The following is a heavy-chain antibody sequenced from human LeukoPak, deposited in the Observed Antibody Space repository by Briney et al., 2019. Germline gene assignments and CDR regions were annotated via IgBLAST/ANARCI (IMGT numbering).Heavy chain of an antibody. CDR3: ARDGSGYDFWSGYYSYYYYYMDV. V-gene: IGHV4-4*07. Sequence: PSETLSLTCTVSGGSMNNYYWSWIRQPAGKGLEWIGRIYTSGSTNYNPSLKSRVTMSVDTSKNQFSLKLSTVTAADTAVYYCARDGSGYDFWSGYYSYYYYYMDVWGKGTTVTVSS. D-gene: IGHD3-3*01. CDR2: IYTSGST. J-gene: IGHJ6*03. CDR1: GGSMNNYY.